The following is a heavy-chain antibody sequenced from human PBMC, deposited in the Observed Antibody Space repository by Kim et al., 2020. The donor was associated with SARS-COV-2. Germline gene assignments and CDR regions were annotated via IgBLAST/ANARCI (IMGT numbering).Heavy chain of an antibody. J-gene: IGHJ4*02. CDR3: ARNYGDLGLDI. Sequence: GGSLRLSCAASGFTLSAFGMHWVSQRPGEGLEWVSAISTNGDTHYSGSVKGRFTISKESAQNSFYLEMNGLRVGDTAIYYCARNYGDLGLDIWGQGILVTVSS. CDR2: ISTNGDT. V-gene: IGHV3-13*01. D-gene: IGHD3-9*01. CDR1: GFTLSAFG.